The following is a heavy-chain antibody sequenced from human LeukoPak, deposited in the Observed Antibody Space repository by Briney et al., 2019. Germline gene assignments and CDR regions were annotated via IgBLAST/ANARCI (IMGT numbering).Heavy chain of an antibody. V-gene: IGHV3-66*01. CDR2: IYSGGST. J-gene: IGHJ6*02. Sequence: GGSLRLSCAASGFTVSSYYMSWVRQAPGKGLEWVSVIYSGGSTYYADSVNGRFTISRDKSKNTLYLQMNSLRAEDTAVYYCARDLYYDSSGYYWSADYGMDVWGQGTTVTVSS. CDR3: ARDLYYDSSGYYWSADYGMDV. D-gene: IGHD3-22*01. CDR1: GFTVSSYY.